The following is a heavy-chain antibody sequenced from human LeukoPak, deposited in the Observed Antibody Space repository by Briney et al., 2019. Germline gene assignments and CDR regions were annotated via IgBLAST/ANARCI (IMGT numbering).Heavy chain of an antibody. Sequence: PGGSLRLSCAASGFTFSSYGMHWVRQAPGKGLDWVSFIRYDGSEKYYADSVKGRFTISRDNSKPTLYLQMNSLRPEDTAVYYCAKDVWDCSGSRCPQYHYYMDVWGKGTSVTISS. CDR2: IRYDGSEK. V-gene: IGHV3-30*02. J-gene: IGHJ6*03. CDR3: AKDVWDCSGSRCPQYHYYMDV. CDR1: GFTFSSYG. D-gene: IGHD2-15*01.